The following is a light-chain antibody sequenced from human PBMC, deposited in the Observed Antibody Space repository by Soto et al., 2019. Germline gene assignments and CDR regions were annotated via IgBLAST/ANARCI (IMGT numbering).Light chain of an antibody. Sequence: QSVLTQPASVSGSPGQSITISCSGTSEDVGGYNYVSWYQQHPGKAPKLMIYEVSNRPSGVSNRFSGSKSGNTASLTISGLQAEDEADYYCSSYTSSSTYVFGTGTKLTVL. CDR3: SSYTSSSTYV. V-gene: IGLV2-14*01. CDR2: EVS. CDR1: SEDVGGYNY. J-gene: IGLJ1*01.